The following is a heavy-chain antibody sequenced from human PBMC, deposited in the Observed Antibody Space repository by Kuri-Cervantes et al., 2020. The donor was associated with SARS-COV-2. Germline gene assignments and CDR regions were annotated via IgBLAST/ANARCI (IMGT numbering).Heavy chain of an antibody. CDR2: INSDGSST. Sequence: GESLKISCAASGFTFSSYWMHWVRQAPGKGLVWVSRINSDGSSTSYADSVKGRFTISRDNAKNTLYLQMNSLRAEDTAVYYCARGPSYNWNDAFDYWGQGTLVTVSS. D-gene: IGHD1-1*01. V-gene: IGHV3-74*01. J-gene: IGHJ4*02. CDR3: ARGPSYNWNDAFDY. CDR1: GFTFSSYW.